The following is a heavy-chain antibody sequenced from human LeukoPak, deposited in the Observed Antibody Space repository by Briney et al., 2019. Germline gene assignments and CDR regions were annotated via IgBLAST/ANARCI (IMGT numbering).Heavy chain of an antibody. V-gene: IGHV4-59*08. J-gene: IGHJ1*01. CDR1: GGSISSYY. D-gene: IGHD3-22*01. CDR3: ARQYYYDGSGPSQH. CDR2: IYYSGSTY. Sequence: SETLTLTCTVSGGSISSYYWSWIRQPPGKGLEWIGYIYYSGSTYYYNPSLKSRVTMSVDTSKNQFSLKLSSVTAADTAVYYCARQYYYDGSGPSQHWGQGTLVTVSS.